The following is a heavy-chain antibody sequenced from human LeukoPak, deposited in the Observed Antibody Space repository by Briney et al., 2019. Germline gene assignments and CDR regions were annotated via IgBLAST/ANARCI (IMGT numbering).Heavy chain of an antibody. J-gene: IGHJ3*01. Sequence: SETLFLTCTVSGGSISSHYWAWIRQPPGKGLEWIGYIHTSGSNNQYPSLKSRVTISVDKSKNHFSLRLTSVTAADTAVYYCARLSAAVHLGAFDLWGQGTMVTVSS. CDR2: IHTSGSN. CDR1: GGSISSHY. CDR3: ARLSAAVHLGAFDL. D-gene: IGHD3-3*01. V-gene: IGHV4-4*09.